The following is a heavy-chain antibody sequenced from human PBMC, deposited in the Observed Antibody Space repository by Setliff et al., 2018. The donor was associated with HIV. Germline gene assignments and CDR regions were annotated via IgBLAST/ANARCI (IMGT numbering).Heavy chain of an antibody. J-gene: IGHJ5*02. V-gene: IGHV4-34*01. D-gene: IGHD6-13*01. Sequence: LSLTCAVYGGSFSGYYWSWIRQSPGKGLEWIGEINHRGSTKYNPSLRSRVTISVDTSKNQFSLKLRSVTAADTAVYYCARDSSSWYLLGRGIWFDPWGQGTLVTVPQ. CDR3: ARDSSSWYLLGRGIWFDP. CDR1: GGSFSGYY. CDR2: INHRGST.